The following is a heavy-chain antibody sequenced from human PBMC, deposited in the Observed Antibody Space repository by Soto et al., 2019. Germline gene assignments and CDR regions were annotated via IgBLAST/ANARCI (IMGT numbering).Heavy chain of an antibody. V-gene: IGHV3-74*01. CDR2: INSDGSST. CDR3: ARARVIRDYYFDY. D-gene: IGHD3-22*01. Sequence: GGSLRLSCAASGFTFSSYWMHWVRQAPGKGLVWVSRINSDGSSTSYADSVKGRFTISRDNAKNTLYLQMNSLRAEDTAVYYCARARVIRDYYFDYWGQGTLVTVS. J-gene: IGHJ4*02. CDR1: GFTFSSYW.